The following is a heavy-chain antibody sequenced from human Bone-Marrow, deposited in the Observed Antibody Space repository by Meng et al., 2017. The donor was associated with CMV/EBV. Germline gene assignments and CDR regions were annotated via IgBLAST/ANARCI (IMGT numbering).Heavy chain of an antibody. CDR2: ITTKADNYAT. J-gene: IGHJ6*02. CDR3: TTASGFWGTHGLDV. Sequence: GESLKISCAASGFSFSGSSMNWVRQTSGKGLEWLGRITTKADNYATISGPSVKGRFTMSRDDSKTTAYLHMNSLKTEDTAVYYCTTASGFWGTHGLDVWGQGTTATVSS. CDR1: GFSFSGSS. D-gene: IGHD3-16*01. V-gene: IGHV3-73*01.